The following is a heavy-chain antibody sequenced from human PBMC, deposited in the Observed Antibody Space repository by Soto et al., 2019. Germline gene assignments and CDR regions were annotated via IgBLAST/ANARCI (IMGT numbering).Heavy chain of an antibody. J-gene: IGHJ4*02. D-gene: IGHD3-9*01. CDR3: ARRHTLTGDDLTRRHYLDF. CDR2: LFTSGDT. V-gene: IGHV4-30-4*01. CDR1: GDSVSSDNYS. Sequence: QVLLRESGPGLVEPSQTLSLTCSVSGDSVSSDNYSWSWIRQPPGKVLGWVAHLFTSGDTYYNRCPHTRLTNSVNRCMTHSSLKLSSVSVADSAVYFSARRHTLTGDDLTRRHYLDFWGQGILVTVSS.